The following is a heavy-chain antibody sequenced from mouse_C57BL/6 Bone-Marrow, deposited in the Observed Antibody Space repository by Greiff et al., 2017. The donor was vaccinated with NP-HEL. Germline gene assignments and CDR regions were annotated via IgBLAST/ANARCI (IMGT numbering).Heavy chain of an antibody. V-gene: IGHV10-1*01. J-gene: IGHJ4*01. CDR2: IRSKSNNYAT. Sequence: EVKLVESGGGLVQPKGSLKLSCAASGFSFNTYAMNWVRQAPGKGLEWVARIRSKSNNYATYYADSVKDRFTISRDDSESMLYLQMNNLKTEDTAMYYCVPLLFAMDDWGQGTSVTVSS. CDR3: VPLLFAMDD. CDR1: GFSFNTYA. D-gene: IGHD1-1*01.